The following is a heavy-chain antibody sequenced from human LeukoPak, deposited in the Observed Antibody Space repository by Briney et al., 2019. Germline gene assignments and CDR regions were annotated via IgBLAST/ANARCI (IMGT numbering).Heavy chain of an antibody. CDR1: GGSISSYY. Sequence: KASQTLSLTCTVSGGSISSYYWSWIRQPPGKGLEWIGSIYYSGSTNSNPSLQSRVTISLDMSKNQFSLKLSSVTAADTAVYYCARGSSSTWPFDYWGQGTWSPSPQ. J-gene: IGHJ4*02. CDR3: ARGSSSTWPFDY. V-gene: IGHV4-59*01. CDR2: IYYSGST. D-gene: IGHD6-13*01.